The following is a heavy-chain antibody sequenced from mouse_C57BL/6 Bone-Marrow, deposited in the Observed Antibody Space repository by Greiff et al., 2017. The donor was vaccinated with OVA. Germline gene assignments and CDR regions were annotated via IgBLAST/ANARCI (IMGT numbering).Heavy chain of an antibody. CDR1: GYTFTSYG. Sequence: VQVVESGAELARPGASVKLSCKASGYTFTSYGISWVKQRTGQGLEWIGEIYPRSGNTYYNEKFKGKATLTADKSSSTAYMELRSLTSEDSAVYFCASGLLWSYYYAMDYWGQGTSVTVSS. V-gene: IGHV1-81*01. J-gene: IGHJ4*01. CDR2: IYPRSGNT. CDR3: ASGLLWSYYYAMDY. D-gene: IGHD2-1*01.